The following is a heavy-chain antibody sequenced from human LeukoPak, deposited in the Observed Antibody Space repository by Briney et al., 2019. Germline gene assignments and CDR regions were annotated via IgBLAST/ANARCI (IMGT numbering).Heavy chain of an antibody. CDR2: INHSGST. CDR3: ARERAYNNYYNYFDP. V-gene: IGHV4-34*01. CDR1: GDSFNEYY. D-gene: IGHD4-11*01. Sequence: PSETLSLTCAVCGDSFNEYYWSWVRQPPGKALEWIGEINHSGSTNYNPSLKSRVTISVDKSLRQFFLTLSPVTAADTAVYYCARERAYNNYYNYFDPWGQGTKVTVSS. J-gene: IGHJ5*02.